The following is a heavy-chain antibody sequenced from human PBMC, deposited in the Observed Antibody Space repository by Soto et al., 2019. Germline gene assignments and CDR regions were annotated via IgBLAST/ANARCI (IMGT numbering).Heavy chain of an antibody. CDR2: INHSGST. Sequence: QVQLQQWGAGLLKPSETLSLTCAVYGGSFSGYYWSWIRQPPGKGLEWIGEINHSGSTNYNPSLKSRVTISVDTSKNQFSLKLSSVTAADTAVYYCARVDYCSSTSCYAQGHRGWFDPWGQGTLVTVSS. J-gene: IGHJ5*02. D-gene: IGHD2-2*01. CDR1: GGSFSGYY. V-gene: IGHV4-34*01. CDR3: ARVDYCSSTSCYAQGHRGWFDP.